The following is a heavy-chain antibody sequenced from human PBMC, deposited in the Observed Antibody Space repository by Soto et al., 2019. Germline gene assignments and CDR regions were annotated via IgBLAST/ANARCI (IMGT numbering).Heavy chain of an antibody. Sequence: ASVKVSCKASGYTFTSYYMHWVRQAPGKGLEWMGGFDPEDGETIYAQKFQGRVTMTEDTSTDTAYMELSSLRSEDTAVYYCATGNGPRWELLDYYGMDVWGQGTTVTVSS. CDR2: FDPEDGET. D-gene: IGHD1-26*01. CDR1: GYTFTSYY. V-gene: IGHV1-24*01. J-gene: IGHJ6*02. CDR3: ATGNGPRWELLDYYGMDV.